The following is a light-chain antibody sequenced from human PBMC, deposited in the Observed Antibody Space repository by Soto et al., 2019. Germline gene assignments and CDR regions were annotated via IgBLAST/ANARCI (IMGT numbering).Light chain of an antibody. V-gene: IGLV2-14*01. J-gene: IGLJ1*01. CDR3: SSYTSSSPLYV. Sequence: QSALTQPASVSGSPGQSITMSCTGTSSDVGGYNYVSWYQQHPGKAPKLMIYGVSNRPSGVANRFSGSKSGNTASLTISGLQAEDEADYYCSSYTSSSPLYVFGTGTKLTVL. CDR1: SSDVGGYNY. CDR2: GVS.